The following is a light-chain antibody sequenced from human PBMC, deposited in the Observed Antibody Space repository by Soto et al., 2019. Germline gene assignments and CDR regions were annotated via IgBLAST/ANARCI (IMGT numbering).Light chain of an antibody. J-gene: IGKJ4*01. CDR2: ATS. V-gene: IGKV1-39*01. CDR3: QQSYSSPLT. CDR1: QNIKKF. Sequence: DIHMTQSPSSLSASVGDRVTITCRASQNIKKFLNWYQQRPGKAPSALIHATSTLQNGVSSRFSGKGSETDFTPPIPSLQPGDFATYFCQQSYSSPLTFGGGTKVEL.